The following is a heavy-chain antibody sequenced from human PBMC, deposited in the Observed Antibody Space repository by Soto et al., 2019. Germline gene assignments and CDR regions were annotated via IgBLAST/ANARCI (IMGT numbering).Heavy chain of an antibody. CDR2: IYPGDSDT. Sequence: GESLKISCKGSGYSFTTYWIAWVRQRPGKGLEWIGAIYPGDSDTRYSPSFQGQVTISADRSITTAYLQWSSLMASDTAVYYCARHEPLYYNFDGMDVWGQGTTVTVSS. CDR1: GYSFTTYW. CDR3: ARHEPLYYNFDGMDV. J-gene: IGHJ6*02. V-gene: IGHV5-51*01.